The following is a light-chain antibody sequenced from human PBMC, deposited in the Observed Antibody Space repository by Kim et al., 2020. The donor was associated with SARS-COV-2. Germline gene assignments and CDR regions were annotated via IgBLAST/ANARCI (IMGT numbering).Light chain of an antibody. J-gene: IGLJ3*02. V-gene: IGLV1-40*01. CDR3: QSYDSSLSGSV. CDR1: SSNNGAGYD. Sequence: QRVTISGIGSSSNNGAGYDVHWYQQLPGTAPKLLIYGNSNRPSGVPDRFSGSKSGTSASLAITGLQAEDEADYYCQSYDSSLSGSVFGGGTKLTVL. CDR2: GNS.